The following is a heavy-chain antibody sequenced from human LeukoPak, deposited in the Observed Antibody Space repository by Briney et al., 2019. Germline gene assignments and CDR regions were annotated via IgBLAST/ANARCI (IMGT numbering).Heavy chain of an antibody. V-gene: IGHV3-23*01. J-gene: IGHJ4*02. CDR3: ANSRYDILTGYPTPLDY. CDR2: ISGSGGST. D-gene: IGHD3-9*01. Sequence: GGSLRLSCAASGFTFSSYAMSWVRQAPGKGLEWVSAISGSGGSTYYADSVKGRFTISRDNSKSTLYLQMNSLGAEDTAVYYCANSRYDILTGYPTPLDYWGQGTLVTVSS. CDR1: GFTFSSYA.